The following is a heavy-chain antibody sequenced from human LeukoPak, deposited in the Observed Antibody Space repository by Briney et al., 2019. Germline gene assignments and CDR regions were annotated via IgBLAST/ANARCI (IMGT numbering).Heavy chain of an antibody. Sequence: GASVKVSCKASGYTFAGHWIHWVRQAPGQGLEWMASITPYNGDRSSAQRFQDRVTMTLDTSISTAYMELSRLTFDDTAVYYCARDRDGCQGVFDIWGQGTMVSVSS. J-gene: IGHJ3*02. V-gene: IGHV1-2*02. D-gene: IGHD3-10*01. CDR3: ARDRDGCQGVFDI. CDR1: GYTFAGHW. CDR2: ITPYNGDR.